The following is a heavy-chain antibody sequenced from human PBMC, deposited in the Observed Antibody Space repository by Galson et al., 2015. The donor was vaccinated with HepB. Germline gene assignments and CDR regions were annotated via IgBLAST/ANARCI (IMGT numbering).Heavy chain of an antibody. CDR1: GFTFSNAW. D-gene: IGHD3-10*01. J-gene: IGHJ4*02. CDR2: IKSKTDGGTT. Sequence: SLRLSCAASGFTFSNAWMNWVRQAPGKGLEWVGRIKSKTDGGTTVYAAPVKGRFTISRDDSKNTLYLQMNSLKTEDTAVYYCTTAITMVRGDYWGQGTLVTVSS. CDR3: TTAITMVRGDY. V-gene: IGHV3-15*07.